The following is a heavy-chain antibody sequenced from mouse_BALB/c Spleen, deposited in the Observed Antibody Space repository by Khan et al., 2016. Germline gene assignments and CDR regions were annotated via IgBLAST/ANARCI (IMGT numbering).Heavy chain of an antibody. CDR2: IDTNTGEP. D-gene: IGHD2-4*01. V-gene: IGHV9-3*02. CDR1: GYSFTNYG. J-gene: IGHJ3*01. Sequence: QIQLVQSGPELKKPGETVKISCKASGYSFTNYGMNWVKQAPGKGLKWMGWIDTNTGEPTYAEAFKGRFVFSLETSAITAYLQINNLKNDDTATYFCARWGYDYAWFTYWGQGTLVTVSA. CDR3: ARWGYDYAWFTY.